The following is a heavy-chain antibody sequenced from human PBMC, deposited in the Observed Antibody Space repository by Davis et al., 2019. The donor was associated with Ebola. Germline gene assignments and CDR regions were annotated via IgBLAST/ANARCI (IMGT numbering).Heavy chain of an antibody. CDR1: GGTFSSYA. D-gene: IGHD5-18*01. J-gene: IGHJ4*02. Sequence: SVKVSCKASGGTFSSYAISWVRQAPGQGLKWMGRIIPILGIANYAQKFQGRVTITADKSTSTAYMELSSLRSEDTAVYYCARDLDTAMVTDWGQGTLVTVSS. CDR3: ARDLDTAMVTD. V-gene: IGHV1-69*04. CDR2: IIPILGIA.